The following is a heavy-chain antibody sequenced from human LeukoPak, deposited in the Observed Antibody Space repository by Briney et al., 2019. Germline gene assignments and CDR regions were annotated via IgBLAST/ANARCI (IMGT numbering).Heavy chain of an antibody. Sequence: SETLSLTCTVSGGSISSGSYYWSWIRQPAGKGLEWIGRIYTSGSTNYNPSLKSRVTISVDTSKNQFSLKLSSVTAADTAVYYCARGGMTYYDFWSGVSGTFDIWGQGTMVTVSS. CDR1: GGSISSGSYY. CDR2: IYTSGST. J-gene: IGHJ3*02. V-gene: IGHV4-61*02. CDR3: ARGGMTYYDFWSGVSGTFDI. D-gene: IGHD3-3*01.